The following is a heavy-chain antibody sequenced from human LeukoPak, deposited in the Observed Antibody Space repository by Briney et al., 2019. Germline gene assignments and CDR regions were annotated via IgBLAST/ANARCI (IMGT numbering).Heavy chain of an antibody. Sequence: GGSLRLSCAASGFXFSSYAMSWVRQAPGQGLEWVSAISGSGGTTFYADSVKGRFTISRDNSRNTLYLQMNSLRAEDTAVYYCAKNSYYDTSGYEFDYWGQGTPVTVSS. CDR3: AKNSYYDTSGYEFDY. CDR2: ISGSGGTT. V-gene: IGHV3-23*01. D-gene: IGHD3-22*01. CDR1: GFXFSSYA. J-gene: IGHJ4*02.